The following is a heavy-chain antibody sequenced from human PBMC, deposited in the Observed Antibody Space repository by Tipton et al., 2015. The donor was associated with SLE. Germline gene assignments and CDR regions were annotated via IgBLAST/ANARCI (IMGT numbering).Heavy chain of an antibody. Sequence: TLSLTCTVSSGSISSGSGSYYWSWIRQPAGKGLEWLGHIYTSGSTNYNPSLKSRVTISVDTSKNQLSLKLSSVTAADTAVYYCARDVRLGHSVVAPVIWGQGTMVTVSS. CDR1: SGSISSGSGSYY. V-gene: IGHV4-61*09. D-gene: IGHD2-2*01. J-gene: IGHJ3*02. CDR3: ARDVRLGHSVVAPVI. CDR2: IYTSGST.